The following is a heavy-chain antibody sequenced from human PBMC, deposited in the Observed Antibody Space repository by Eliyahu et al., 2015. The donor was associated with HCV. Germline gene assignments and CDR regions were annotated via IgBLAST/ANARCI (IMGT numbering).Heavy chain of an antibody. V-gene: IGHV5-51*01. Sequence: EVQLVQSGAEVKKPGESLXISXKGXGYSFTSYWIXWVRQXPGKGLEWMGSIYPRDSDTRYSPSXQGQVTISADKSISAAYLQWSSLKASDSAMYYCARHKNPDNWSGSGSPLDAIDMWGQGTMVTVSS. CDR1: GYSFTSYW. D-gene: IGHD3-10*01. CDR3: ARHKNPDNWSGSGSPLDAIDM. CDR2: IYPRDSDT. J-gene: IGHJ3*02.